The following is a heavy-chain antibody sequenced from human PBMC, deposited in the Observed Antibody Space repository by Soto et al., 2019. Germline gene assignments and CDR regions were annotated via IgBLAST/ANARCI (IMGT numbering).Heavy chain of an antibody. V-gene: IGHV3-23*01. CDR1: GFTFSSYA. Sequence: GSLRLSCAASGFTFSSYAMSWVRQVPGKGLEWVSAISGGGGSTYYADPVKGRFIVSRDDSENTLYLQMNSLRADDTAIFYCAKGSMVGTYDTWGQGTQVTVSS. CDR3: AKGSMVGTYDT. CDR2: ISGGGGST. J-gene: IGHJ5*02. D-gene: IGHD1-26*01.